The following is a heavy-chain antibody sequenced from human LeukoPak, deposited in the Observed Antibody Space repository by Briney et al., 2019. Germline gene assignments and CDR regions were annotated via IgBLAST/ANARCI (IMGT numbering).Heavy chain of an antibody. CDR3: ARSQGYGMDV. CDR1: GFTVSSNY. J-gene: IGHJ6*02. V-gene: IGHV3-53*04. Sequence: GGSLRLSCAASGFTVSSNYMSWVRQAPGKGLESVKGRFTISRHNSKNTLNLQMNSLRAEDTAVYYCARSQGYGMDVWGQGTTVTLSS.